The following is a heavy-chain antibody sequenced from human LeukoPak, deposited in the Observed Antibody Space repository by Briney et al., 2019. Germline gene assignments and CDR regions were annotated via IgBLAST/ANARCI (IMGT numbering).Heavy chain of an antibody. CDR1: GGSFSGYY. D-gene: IGHD6-19*01. CDR2: IYYSGST. J-gene: IGHJ6*03. Sequence: PSETLSLTCAVYGGSFSGYYWSWIRQPPGKGLEWIGSIYYSGSTYYNPSLKSRVTISVDTSKNQFSLKLSSVTATDTAVYYCARDETYSSDWQSNHYYYYMDVWGEGTTVTVSS. CDR3: ARDETYSSDWQSNHYYYYMDV. V-gene: IGHV4-34*01.